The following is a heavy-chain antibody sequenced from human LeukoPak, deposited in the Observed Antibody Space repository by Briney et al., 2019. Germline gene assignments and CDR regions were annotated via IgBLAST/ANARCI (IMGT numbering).Heavy chain of an antibody. V-gene: IGHV4-4*07. CDR3: AREGIVGATTGFDY. CDR1: GGSVSSYY. CDR2: IYTSGST. Sequence: SETLSLTCTVSGGSVSSYYWSWIRQPAGKGLEWIGRIYTSGSTNYNPSLKSRVTISVDTSKNQFSLKLSSVTAADTAVYYCAREGIVGATTGFDYWGRGTLVTVSS. J-gene: IGHJ4*02. D-gene: IGHD1-26*01.